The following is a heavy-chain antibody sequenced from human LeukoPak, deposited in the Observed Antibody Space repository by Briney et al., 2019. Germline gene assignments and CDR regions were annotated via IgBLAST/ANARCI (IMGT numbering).Heavy chain of an antibody. CDR2: FDPEDGET. CDR3: VTPLWSGSSLYYFDY. V-gene: IGHV1-24*01. J-gene: IGHJ4*02. D-gene: IGHD1-26*01. Sequence: ASVKVSCKVSGYTLTELSMHWVRQAPGKGLEWMGGFDPEDGETIYAQKFQGRVTMTEDTSTDTAYMELSSLRSEDTAVYYCVTPLWSGSSLYYFDYWGRGTLVTVSS. CDR1: GYTLTELS.